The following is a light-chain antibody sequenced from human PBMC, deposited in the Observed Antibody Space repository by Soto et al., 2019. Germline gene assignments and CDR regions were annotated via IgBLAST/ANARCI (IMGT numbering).Light chain of an antibody. CDR1: QYINRR. CDR2: ETS. Sequence: EIVLTQSPATLSSFPGDRATVSCRASQYINRRVAWYQHRPGKAPRLLIYETSIRAAGIPARFSASGSGTVLPHTSSDVPSEDLAFYCYQHRKRCPRTFGPGTKVDI. CDR3: QHRKRCPRT. V-gene: IGKV3-11*01. J-gene: IGKJ3*01.